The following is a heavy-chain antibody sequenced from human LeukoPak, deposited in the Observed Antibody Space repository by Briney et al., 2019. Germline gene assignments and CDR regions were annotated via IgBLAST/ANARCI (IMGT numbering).Heavy chain of an antibody. CDR1: GGSLTDGDYY. Sequence: SETLSLTCTVSGGSLTDGDYYWGWVRQPPGTGLQWIATTYEGASLKSRVTISLDTSKNQFFLRLTSVTAADTAVYYCVRILGRYQEGMDVWGPGITVTVSS. J-gene: IGHJ6*02. CDR3: VRILGRYQEGMDV. V-gene: IGHV4-61*08. CDR2: T. D-gene: IGHD1-26*01.